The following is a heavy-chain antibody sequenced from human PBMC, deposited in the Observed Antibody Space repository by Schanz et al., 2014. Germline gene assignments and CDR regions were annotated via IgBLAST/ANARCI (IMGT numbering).Heavy chain of an antibody. CDR1: GFIFGDYA. CDR2: ISYDGSHK. Sequence: QVQLVESGGGVVQPGGSLRLSCAASGFIFGDYAIHWVRQAPGKGLEWVAVISYDGSHKDYADSVKGRFTISRDNSKNEMYRQMNSLRAEDTAVYYCARDRQQLVGRIGYYYGMDVWGQGTTVTVSS. CDR3: ARDRQQLVGRIGYYYGMDV. J-gene: IGHJ6*02. V-gene: IGHV3-30*04. D-gene: IGHD6-13*01.